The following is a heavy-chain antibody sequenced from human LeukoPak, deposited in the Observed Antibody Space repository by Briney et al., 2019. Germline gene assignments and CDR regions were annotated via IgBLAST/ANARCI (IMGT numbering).Heavy chain of an antibody. CDR1: GFTFSDYS. CDR2: ISSSRSTI. J-gene: IGHJ4*02. Sequence: GGSLRLSCAASGFTFSDYSMNWVRQAPGKGLEWVAYISSSRSTIYYADSVKGRFTISRDNAKNSLYLQMNSLRAEDTAVYYCAERFDYWGQGTLVTVSS. D-gene: IGHD6-25*01. CDR3: AERFDY. V-gene: IGHV3-48*01.